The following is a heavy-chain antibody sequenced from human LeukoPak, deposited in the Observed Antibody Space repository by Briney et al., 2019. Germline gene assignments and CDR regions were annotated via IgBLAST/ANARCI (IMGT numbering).Heavy chain of an antibody. CDR2: ISTYNGNT. V-gene: IGHV1-18*01. CDR1: GYTFTSYG. J-gene: IGHJ6*03. CDR3: ARDIFQTYYCMDV. Sequence: ASVKVSCKASGYTFTSYGISWVRQAPGQGLEWMGWISTYNGNTFYAQNLQGRVTMTTDTSTSTAYMELRSLRSDDTAVYYCARDIFQTYYCMDVWGKGTTVTVSS.